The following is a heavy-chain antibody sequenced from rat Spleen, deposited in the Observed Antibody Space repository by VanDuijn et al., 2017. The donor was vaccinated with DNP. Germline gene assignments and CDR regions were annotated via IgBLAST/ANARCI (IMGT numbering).Heavy chain of an antibody. V-gene: IGHV4-2*01. CDR2: INKDSSTI. D-gene: IGHD1-11*01. CDR1: GLNFNDYW. Sequence: EVKLVASGGGLVQPGRSLKLSCPTSGLNFNDYWMGWVRQAPGKGLEWIGEINKDSSTINYTPSLKDKFTISRDNAQNTLYLQMSKLGSEDTAIYYCARLGWHGWFGYWGQGTLVTVSS. CDR3: ARLGWHGWFGY. J-gene: IGHJ3*01.